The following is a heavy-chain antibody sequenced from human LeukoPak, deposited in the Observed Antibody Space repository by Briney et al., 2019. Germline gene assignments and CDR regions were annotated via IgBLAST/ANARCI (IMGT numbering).Heavy chain of an antibody. CDR1: GFGFSNFW. CDR3: ARADYYDSSGYYYVDYYYYMDV. J-gene: IGHJ6*03. CDR2: IKTDGTTT. Sequence: PGGSLRLSCAASGFGFSNFWMHWVRQAPGKGLVWVSRIKTDGTTTVYADSVKGRFTISRDNAKNSLYLQMNSLRAEDTAVYYCARADYYDSSGYYYVDYYYYMDVWGKGTTVTVSS. D-gene: IGHD3-22*01. V-gene: IGHV3-74*01.